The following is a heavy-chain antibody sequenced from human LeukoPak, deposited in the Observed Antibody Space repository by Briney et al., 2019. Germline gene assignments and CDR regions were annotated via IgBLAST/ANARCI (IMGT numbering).Heavy chain of an antibody. Sequence: SETLSLTCTVSGGSISSYYWSWIRQPPGKGLEWIGYIYYSGSTNYNPSLKSRVTISVDTSKNQFSLKLRSVTATDTAVYYCARSLYHYKSGSYLRPFDSWGQGTLVTVSS. V-gene: IGHV4-59*08. J-gene: IGHJ4*02. CDR3: ARSLYHYKSGSYLRPFDS. CDR2: IYYSGST. D-gene: IGHD3-10*01. CDR1: GGSISSYY.